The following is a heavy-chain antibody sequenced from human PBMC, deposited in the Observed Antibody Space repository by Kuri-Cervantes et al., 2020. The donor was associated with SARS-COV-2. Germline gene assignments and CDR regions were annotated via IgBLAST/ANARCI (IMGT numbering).Heavy chain of an antibody. J-gene: IGHJ4*02. CDR3: ARWADTAMAFDY. Sequence: SGPTLVKPTQTLTLTCTFSGFSLSTSGVGVGWIRQPPGKALEWLALIYWDDDKRYGPSLKSRLTITKDTSKNQVVLTMTNMDPVDTATYYCARWADTAMAFDYWGQGTLVTVSS. V-gene: IGHV2-5*05. CDR1: GFSLSTSGVG. CDR2: IYWDDDK. D-gene: IGHD5-18*01.